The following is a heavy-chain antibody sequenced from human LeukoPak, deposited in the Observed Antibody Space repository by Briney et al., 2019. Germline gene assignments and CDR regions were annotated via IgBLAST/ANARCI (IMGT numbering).Heavy chain of an antibody. CDR1: GFTFSSYG. V-gene: IGHV3-30*02. Sequence: PGRSLRLSCAASGFTFSSYGMHWVRQAPGKGLEWVAFIRYDGSNKYYADSVKGRFTISRDNSKNTLYLQMNSLRAEDTAVYYCAKGPTSYYYYYMDVWGKGTTVTVSS. CDR3: AKGPTSYYYYYMDV. J-gene: IGHJ6*03. CDR2: IRYDGSNK.